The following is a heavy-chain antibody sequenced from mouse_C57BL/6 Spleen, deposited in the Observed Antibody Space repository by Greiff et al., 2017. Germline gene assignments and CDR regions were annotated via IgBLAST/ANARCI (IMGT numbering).Heavy chain of an antibody. CDR2: IDPENGDT. D-gene: IGHD3-2*02. Sequence: EVQLQQSGAELVRPGASVKLSCTASGFNIKDDYMHWVKQRPEQGLEWIGWIDPENGDTEYASKFQGKATITADTSSNTAYLQLSSLTPEDTAVYYCTTGSGSFAYWGQGTLVTVSA. CDR1: GFNIKDDY. J-gene: IGHJ3*01. V-gene: IGHV14-4*01. CDR3: TTGSGSFAY.